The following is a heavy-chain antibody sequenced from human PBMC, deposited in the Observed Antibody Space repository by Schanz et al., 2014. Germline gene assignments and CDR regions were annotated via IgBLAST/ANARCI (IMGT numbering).Heavy chain of an antibody. V-gene: IGHV3-23*01. J-gene: IGHJ2*01. CDR2: IGTSGGT. D-gene: IGHD2-21*02. CDR3: AKDLGVDCGDGCFNWYFDL. CDR1: GFTFSAYY. Sequence: EVQLLESGGGLVQPGGSLRLSCAASGFTFSAYYMNWVRQAPGKGLEWVSTIGTSGGTNYAESVKGRFTISRDNSKNTLYLQMNSPRAEDTAVYFCAKDLGVDCGDGCFNWYFDLWGRGTLVTVSS.